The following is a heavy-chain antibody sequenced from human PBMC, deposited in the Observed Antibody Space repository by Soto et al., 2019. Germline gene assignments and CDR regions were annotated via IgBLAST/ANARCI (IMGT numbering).Heavy chain of an antibody. V-gene: IGHV1-69*13. J-gene: IGHJ3*02. CDR3: ARDPGATVPGAFDI. CDR2: IIPIFGTA. Sequence: SVKVSCKASGGTFSSYAISWVRQAPGQGLEWMGGIIPIFGTANYAQKFQGRVTITADESTSTAYMELSSLRSEDTAVYYCARDPGATVPGAFDIWGEGTMVTVSS. D-gene: IGHD4-17*01. CDR1: GGTFSSYA.